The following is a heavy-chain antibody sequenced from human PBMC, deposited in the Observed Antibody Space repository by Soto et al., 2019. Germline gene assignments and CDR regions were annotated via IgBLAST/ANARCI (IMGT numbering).Heavy chain of an antibody. D-gene: IGHD6-6*01. V-gene: IGHV3-23*01. CDR3: AKDSYSSSPQRNWFDP. Sequence: GGSLRLSCAASGFTFSSYAMSWVRQAPGKGLEWVSAISGSGGSTYYADSVKGRFTISRDNSKNTLYLQMNSLRAEDTAVYYCAKDSYSSSPQRNWFDPWGQGTLVTVSS. J-gene: IGHJ5*02. CDR1: GFTFSSYA. CDR2: ISGSGGST.